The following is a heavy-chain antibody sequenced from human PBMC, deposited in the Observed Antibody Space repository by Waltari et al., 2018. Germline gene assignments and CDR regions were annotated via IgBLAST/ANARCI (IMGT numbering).Heavy chain of an antibody. CDR2: IYTSGST. D-gene: IGHD6-13*01. Sequence: QVQLQESGPGLVKPSQTLSLTCTVSGGSISRGSYYWSWIRQPAGKGLEWIGYIYTSGSTNYNPSLKSRVTISVDTSKNQFSLKLSSVTAADTAVYYCARVGAAAGEYFDYWGQGTLVTVSS. CDR3: ARVGAAAGEYFDY. J-gene: IGHJ4*02. V-gene: IGHV4-61*09. CDR1: GGSISRGSYY.